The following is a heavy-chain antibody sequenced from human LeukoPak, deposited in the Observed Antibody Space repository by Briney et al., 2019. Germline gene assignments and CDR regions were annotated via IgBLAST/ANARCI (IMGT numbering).Heavy chain of an antibody. CDR1: GDTFTNYW. CDR2: IYPGDSDT. D-gene: IGHD3-10*01. CDR3: ARLVGGVVKVEGDDYYYGLDL. J-gene: IGHJ5*02. V-gene: IGHV5-51*01. Sequence: GESLKISCRGSGDTFTNYWIGWVRQMPGKGLDWMGIIYPGDSDTIYSPSFQGRVSISADKSISTAYLQWNNLKASDTAMYYCARLVGGVVKVEGDDYYYGLDLWGQGTLVTVSS.